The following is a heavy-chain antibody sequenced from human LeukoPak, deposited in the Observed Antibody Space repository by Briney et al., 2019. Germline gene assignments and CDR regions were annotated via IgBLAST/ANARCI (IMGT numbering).Heavy chain of an antibody. CDR1: GYTXTGYY. D-gene: IGHD1-26*01. J-gene: IGHJ5*02. CDR2: INPNSGGT. Sequence: ASVTVSCKASGYTXTGYYMHWVRQAPGQGLEWMGWINPNSGGTNYAQKFQGRVTMTRDTSISTAYMELSRLRSDDTAVYYCARARGSWGRNWFDPWGQGALVTVSS. CDR3: ARARGSWGRNWFDP. V-gene: IGHV1-2*02.